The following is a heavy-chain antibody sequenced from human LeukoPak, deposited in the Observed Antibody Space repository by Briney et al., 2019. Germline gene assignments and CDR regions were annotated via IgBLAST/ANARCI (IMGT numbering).Heavy chain of an antibody. CDR3: ARDQQLVPYYSSYGMDV. CDR2: ISAYNGNT. D-gene: IGHD6-13*01. V-gene: IGHV1-18*01. CDR1: GYTFTSYG. J-gene: IGHJ6*02. Sequence: ASVKVSCKASGYTFTSYGISRVRQAPGQGLEWMGWISAYNGNTNYAQKLQGRVTMTTDTSTSTAYMELRSLRSDDTAVYYCARDQQLVPYYSSYGMDVWGQGTTVTVSS.